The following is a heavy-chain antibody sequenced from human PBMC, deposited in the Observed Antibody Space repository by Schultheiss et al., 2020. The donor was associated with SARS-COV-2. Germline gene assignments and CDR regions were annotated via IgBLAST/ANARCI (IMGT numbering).Heavy chain of an antibody. CDR3: ARGWVAATRATDY. CDR2: MNPNSGNT. D-gene: IGHD2-15*01. Sequence: ASVKVSCKASGYKFINYGITWVRQATGQGLEWMGWMNPNSGNTGYAQKFQGRVTMTRDTSTSTVYMELSSLRSEDTAVYYCARGWVAATRATDYWGQGTLVTVSS. CDR1: GYKFINYG. V-gene: IGHV1-8*02. J-gene: IGHJ4*02.